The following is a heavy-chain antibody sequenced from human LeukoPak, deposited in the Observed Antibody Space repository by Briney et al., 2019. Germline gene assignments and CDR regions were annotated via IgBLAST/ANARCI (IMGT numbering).Heavy chain of an antibody. CDR3: ARVYRDYPWYFQP. Sequence: SETLSLTCAVSGGSISSSNWWSWVRQPPGKGLEWIGEIYHSGSTKYNPSLKSRVTISVDKSKNQFSLKLNSMTAADTAVYYCARVYRDYPWYFQPWGQGTLVTVSS. J-gene: IGHJ1*01. CDR1: GGSISSSNW. CDR2: IYHSGST. V-gene: IGHV4-4*02. D-gene: IGHD1-26*01.